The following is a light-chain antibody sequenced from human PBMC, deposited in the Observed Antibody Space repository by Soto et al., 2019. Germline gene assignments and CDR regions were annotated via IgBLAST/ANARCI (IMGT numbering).Light chain of an antibody. CDR1: QGISSW. CDR3: QQFHSFAPT. Sequence: DIQMTQSPSTLSASVGDRVTITCRASQGISSWLAWYQQKPGQAPKLLIYKASSLESGVPSRFSGSGSGTEFPLTISSLQPDDFATYYCQQFHSFAPTFGQGTKVEIK. J-gene: IGKJ1*01. V-gene: IGKV1-5*03. CDR2: KAS.